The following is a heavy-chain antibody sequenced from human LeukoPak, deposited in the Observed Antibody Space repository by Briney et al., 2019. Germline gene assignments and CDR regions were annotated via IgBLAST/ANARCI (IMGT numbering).Heavy chain of an antibody. J-gene: IGHJ4*02. D-gene: IGHD3-10*01. CDR2: INPDSGGT. CDR1: GYTFTGYY. CDR3: ARRGDYYGSGSYYSLDY. V-gene: IGHV1-2*02. Sequence: ASVKVSCKASGYTFTGYYMHWVRRAPGQGLEWMGWINPDSGGTNYAQRFQGRVTMTRDTSISTAYMELSRLRSDDTAVYYCARRGDYYGSGSYYSLDYWGQGTLVTVSS.